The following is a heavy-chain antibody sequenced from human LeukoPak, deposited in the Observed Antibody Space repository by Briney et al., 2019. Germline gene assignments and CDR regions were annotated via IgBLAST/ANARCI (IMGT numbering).Heavy chain of an antibody. CDR2: TYFRSKWYN. D-gene: IGHD6-13*01. CDR1: GDSVSSNSAA. V-gene: IGHV6-1*01. J-gene: IGHJ4*02. Sequence: SQTLSLSCAISGDSVSSNSAAWNWIRQSPSRGLEWLGRTYFRSKWYNEYAISVKSRITINPDTSKNQFSLQLNSVTPEDTAVYYCARGWEPYSSSFDYWGQGTLVTVSS. CDR3: ARGWEPYSSSFDY.